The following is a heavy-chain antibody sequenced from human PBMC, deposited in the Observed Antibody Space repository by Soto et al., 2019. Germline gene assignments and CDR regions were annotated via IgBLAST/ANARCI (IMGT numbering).Heavy chain of an antibody. CDR3: ARGVLDWNYAPPNYGMDV. V-gene: IGHV1-69*01. CDR2: IIPIFGTA. Sequence: QVQLVQSGAEVKKPGSSVKVSCKASGGTFSSYAISWVRQAPGQGLEWMGGIIPIFGTANYAQKFQGRVTLTADESTSTAHMELSSLRSEDTAVYYCARGVLDWNYAPPNYGMDVWGQGTTVTVSS. CDR1: GGTFSSYA. D-gene: IGHD1-7*01. J-gene: IGHJ6*02.